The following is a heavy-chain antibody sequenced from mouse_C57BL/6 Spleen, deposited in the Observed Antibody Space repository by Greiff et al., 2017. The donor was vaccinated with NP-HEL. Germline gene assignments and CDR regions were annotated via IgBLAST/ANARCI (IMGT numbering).Heavy chain of an antibody. CDR2: IWTGGGT. J-gene: IGHJ3*01. Sequence: QVQLQQSGPGLVAPSQSLSITCTVSGFSLTSYAISWVRQPPGKGLEWLGVIWTGGGTNYNSALKSRLSISKDNSKSQVFLKMNSLQTDDTARYYCARMNGSSYRTWFAYWGQGTLVTVSA. V-gene: IGHV2-9-1*01. CDR1: GFSLTSYA. CDR3: ARMNGSSYRTWFAY. D-gene: IGHD1-1*01.